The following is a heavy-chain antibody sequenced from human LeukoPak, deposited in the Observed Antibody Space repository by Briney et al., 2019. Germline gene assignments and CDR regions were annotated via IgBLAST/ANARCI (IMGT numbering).Heavy chain of an antibody. CDR2: ISYDGSNK. CDR1: GFTFSSYA. D-gene: IGHD3-9*01. CDR3: ARDSNDYDILAGYPYD. Sequence: GGSLRLSCGASGFTFSSYAMHWVRQAPGKGLEWVAVISYDGSNKYYADSVKGRFTISRDNSKNTLYLQMNSLRAEDTAVYYCARDSNDYDILAGYPYDWGQGTLVTVSS. J-gene: IGHJ4*02. V-gene: IGHV3-30-3*01.